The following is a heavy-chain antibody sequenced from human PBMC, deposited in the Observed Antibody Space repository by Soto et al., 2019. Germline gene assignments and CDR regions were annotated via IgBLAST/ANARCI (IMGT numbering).Heavy chain of an antibody. J-gene: IGHJ6*02. CDR2: IYYSGST. CDR1: GGSISSSSYY. Sequence: SETLSLTCTVSGGSISSSSYYWGWIRQPPGKGLEWIGSIYYSGSTYYNPSLKSRVTISVDTSKNQFSLKLSSVTAADTAVYYCARHPRGWYSNYYYGMDVWGQGTTVTVSS. D-gene: IGHD6-19*01. CDR3: ARHPRGWYSNYYYGMDV. V-gene: IGHV4-39*01.